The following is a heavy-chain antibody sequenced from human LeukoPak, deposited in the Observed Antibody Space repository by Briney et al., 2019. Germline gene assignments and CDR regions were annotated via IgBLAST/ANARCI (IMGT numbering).Heavy chain of an antibody. D-gene: IGHD6-13*01. Sequence: GASLRLSCEASGFTICSYAMNWVRQAPGKGLEWGSTVTDSGDTYYADSVKGRFTIFRDSSKNTLYLQLNRLRADDTAIYYCAKVLGISWYKILDSWGQGTLVTVSS. CDR2: VTDSGDT. J-gene: IGHJ4*02. CDR3: AKVLGISWYKILDS. V-gene: IGHV3-23*01. CDR1: GFTICSYA.